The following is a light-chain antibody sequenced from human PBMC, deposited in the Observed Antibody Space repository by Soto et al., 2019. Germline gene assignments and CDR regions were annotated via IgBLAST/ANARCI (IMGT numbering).Light chain of an antibody. CDR2: GAS. CDR3: HQYNNWPL. CDR1: QSVRSN. J-gene: IGKJ4*01. Sequence: EIVMTQSPATLSVSPEESATLSCRASQSVRSNLAWYQQKPGQAPRLLIYGASTRATGIPARFSGSGSGTEFTLTISSLQSEDFAVYYCHQYNNWPLFGGGTKVDIK. V-gene: IGKV3-15*01.